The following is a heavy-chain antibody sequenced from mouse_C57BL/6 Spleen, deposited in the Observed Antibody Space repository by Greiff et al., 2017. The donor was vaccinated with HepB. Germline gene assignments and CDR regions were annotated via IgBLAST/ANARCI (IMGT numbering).Heavy chain of an antibody. V-gene: IGHV5-17*01. CDR1: GFTFSDYG. D-gene: IGHD1-1*01. J-gene: IGHJ3*01. CDR2: ISSGSSTI. CDR3: ARDGSSWFAY. Sequence: EVMLVESGGGLVKPGGSLKLSCAASGFTFSDYGMHWVRQAPEKGLEWVAYISSGSSTIYYADTVKGRFTISRDNAKNTLFLQMTSLRSEDTAMHYCARDGSSWFAYWGQGTLVTVSA.